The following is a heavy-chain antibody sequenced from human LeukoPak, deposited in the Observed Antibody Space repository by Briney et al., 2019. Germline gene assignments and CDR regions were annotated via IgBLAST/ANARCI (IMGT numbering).Heavy chain of an antibody. CDR2: IYYSGSP. D-gene: IGHD2-2*01. CDR1: GGSISSYY. Sequence: ASETLSLTCTVSGGSISSYYWSWIRQPPGKGLEWIGSIYYSGSPNYNPSLKSRVTISVDTSKNQFSLKLSSVTAADTAVYYCAREPGAAHFDYWGQGTLVTVSS. J-gene: IGHJ4*02. V-gene: IGHV4-59*01. CDR3: AREPGAAHFDY.